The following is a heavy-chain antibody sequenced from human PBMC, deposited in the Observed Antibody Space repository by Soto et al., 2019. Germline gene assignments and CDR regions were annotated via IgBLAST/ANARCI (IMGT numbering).Heavy chain of an antibody. Sequence: GGSLRLSCAATTFTFSDYHLNWIRQAPGEGLQWVSYISSTGNTIYYADSVKGRFTISRDNANNSLYLQMTSLRAEDTAVYYCASKRLYFYGLDVWGQGTTVTVSS. J-gene: IGHJ6*02. CDR2: ISSTGNTI. CDR3: ASKRLYFYGLDV. V-gene: IGHV3-11*04. CDR1: TFTFSDYH.